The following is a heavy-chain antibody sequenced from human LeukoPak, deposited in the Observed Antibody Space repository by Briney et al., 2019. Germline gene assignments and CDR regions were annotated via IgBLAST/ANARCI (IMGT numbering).Heavy chain of an antibody. V-gene: IGHV4-4*07. Sequence: SETLSLTCTVSGGSISSYYWSWIRQPAGKGLEWIGRIYTSGSTNYNPSLKSRVTMPVDTSKNQFSLKLSSVTAADTAVYYCARDQLARGSPTLKEEYYFDYWGQGTLVTVSS. D-gene: IGHD1-1*01. CDR3: ARDQLARGSPTLKEEYYFDY. J-gene: IGHJ4*02. CDR2: IYTSGST. CDR1: GGSISSYY.